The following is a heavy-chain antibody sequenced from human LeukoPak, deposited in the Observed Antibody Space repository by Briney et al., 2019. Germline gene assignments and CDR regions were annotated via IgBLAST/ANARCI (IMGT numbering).Heavy chain of an antibody. CDR2: IKQDGSEK. CDR1: GFTFSSYG. V-gene: IGHV3-7*01. Sequence: GGSLRLSCAASGFTFSSYGMSWVRQAPGKGLEWVANIKQDGSEKYYVDSVKGRFTISRDNAKNSLYLQMKSLRAEDTAVYYCARDSTGPWGQGTLVTLS. J-gene: IGHJ5*02. CDR3: ARDSTGP.